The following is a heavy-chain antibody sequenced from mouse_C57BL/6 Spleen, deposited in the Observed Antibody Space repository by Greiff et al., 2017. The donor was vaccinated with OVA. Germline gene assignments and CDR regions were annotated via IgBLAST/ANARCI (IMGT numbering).Heavy chain of an antibody. Sequence: QVQLQQPGTELVKPGASVKLSCKASGYTFTSYWMHWVKQRPGQGLEWIGNINPSNGGTNYNEKFKSKATLTVDKSSSTAHMQLSSLTSEDSAVYYCARGDYDGGYFDCWGQGTTLTVSS. V-gene: IGHV1-53*01. CDR3: ARGDYDGGYFDC. J-gene: IGHJ2*01. D-gene: IGHD2-4*01. CDR2: INPSNGGT. CDR1: GYTFTSYW.